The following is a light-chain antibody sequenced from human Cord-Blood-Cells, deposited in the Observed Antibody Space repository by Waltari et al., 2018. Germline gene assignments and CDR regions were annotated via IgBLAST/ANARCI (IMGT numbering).Light chain of an antibody. CDR2: EVS. Sequence: QSALTQPPSASGSPGQSVTISCTGTSSDVGGYNYVSWYQQHPVKAPKLMIYEVSKLPSGVPDRFSGSKSGNTASLTVSGLQAEDEADYYCSSYAGSNNFWVFGGGTKLTVL. V-gene: IGLV2-8*01. CDR1: SSDVGGYNY. J-gene: IGLJ3*02. CDR3: SSYAGSNNFWV.